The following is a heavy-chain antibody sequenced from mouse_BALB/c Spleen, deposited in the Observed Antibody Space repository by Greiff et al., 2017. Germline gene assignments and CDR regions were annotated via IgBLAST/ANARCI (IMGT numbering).Heavy chain of an antibody. V-gene: IGHV5-6-5*01. D-gene: IGHD2-4*01. Sequence: EVMLVESGGGLVKPGGSLKLSCAASGFTFSSYAMSWVRQTPEKRLEWVASISSGGSTYYPDSVKGRFTISRDNARNILYLQMSSLRSEDTAMYYCARGGYYDYDENWFAYWGQGTLVTVSA. CDR2: ISSGGST. CDR1: GFTFSSYA. CDR3: ARGGYYDYDENWFAY. J-gene: IGHJ3*01.